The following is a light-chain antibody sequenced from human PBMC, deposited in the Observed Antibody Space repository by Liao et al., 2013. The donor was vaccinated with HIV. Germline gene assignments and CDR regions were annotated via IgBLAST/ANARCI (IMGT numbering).Light chain of an antibody. J-gene: IGLJ1*01. Sequence: SYELTQPPSVSVSPGQTARITCSGDALPKQYACWYQQKPGQSPVLVIYQDTERPSGIPERFSGSASGDTATLTITGTQAMDEADYYCQAWDSTSTWKVFGTGTRVTVL. CDR1: ALPKQY. V-gene: IGLV3-1*01. CDR2: QDT. CDR3: QAWDSTSTWKV.